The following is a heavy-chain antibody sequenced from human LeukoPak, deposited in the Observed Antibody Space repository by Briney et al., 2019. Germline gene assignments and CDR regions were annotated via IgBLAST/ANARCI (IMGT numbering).Heavy chain of an antibody. CDR1: GGTFSSYA. Sequence: SVKVSCKASGGTFSSYAISWVRQAPGQGLEWMGGIIPIFGTANYAQKFQGRVTITADKSTSTAYMELSSLRSEDTAVYYCARDRDTGSSSWYHAFDIWGQGTMVTVSS. V-gene: IGHV1-69*06. D-gene: IGHD6-13*01. CDR3: ARDRDTGSSSWYHAFDI. J-gene: IGHJ3*02. CDR2: IIPIFGTA.